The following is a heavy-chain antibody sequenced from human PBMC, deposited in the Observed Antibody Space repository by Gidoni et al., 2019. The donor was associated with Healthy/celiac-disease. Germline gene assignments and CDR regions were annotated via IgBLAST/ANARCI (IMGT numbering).Heavy chain of an antibody. Sequence: EVQLVESGGGLVQPGGSLRLSCAASGFPFSSYEMNWVRQAPGKGLEWVSYISSSGSTIYYADSVKGRFTISRDNAKNSLYLQMNSLRAEDTAVYYCARVAGMGREYSSSPFDYWGQGTLVTVSS. D-gene: IGHD6-6*01. V-gene: IGHV3-48*03. CDR3: ARVAGMGREYSSSPFDY. J-gene: IGHJ4*02. CDR2: ISSSGSTI. CDR1: GFPFSSYE.